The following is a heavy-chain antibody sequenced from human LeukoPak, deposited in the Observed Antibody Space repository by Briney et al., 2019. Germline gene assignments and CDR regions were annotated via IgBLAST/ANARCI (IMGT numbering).Heavy chain of an antibody. D-gene: IGHD2-2*01. CDR2: ISAYNGNT. V-gene: IGHV1-18*01. CDR3: ARGYCSSTSCFVWGWFDP. CDR1: GYTFTSYG. Sequence: ASAKVSCKASGYTFTSYGISWVRQAPGQGLEWMGWISAYNGNTNYAQKLQGRVTMTTDTSTSTAYMELRSLRSDDTAVYYCARGYCSSTSCFVWGWFDPWGQGTLVTVSS. J-gene: IGHJ5*02.